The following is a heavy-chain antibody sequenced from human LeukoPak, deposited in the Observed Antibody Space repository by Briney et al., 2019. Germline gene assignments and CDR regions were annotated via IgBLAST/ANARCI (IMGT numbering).Heavy chain of an antibody. V-gene: IGHV3-30-3*01. CDR1: EFTFSNYA. CDR2: ISYDGNTT. Sequence: GGSLRLSCAASEFTFSNYALHWVRQAPGKGLQWVAVISYDGNTTHYADSVKGRFIISGDTSKNTLYLQMNSLRAEDTAVYYCARSGGLQKFDHWGQGTLVTVSS. CDR3: ARSGGLQKFDH. J-gene: IGHJ4*02. D-gene: IGHD4-11*01.